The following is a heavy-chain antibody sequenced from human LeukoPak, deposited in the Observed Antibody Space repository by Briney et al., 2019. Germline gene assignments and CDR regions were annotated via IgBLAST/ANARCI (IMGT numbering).Heavy chain of an antibody. CDR3: ARDQWFSSNQRGFDP. J-gene: IGHJ5*02. Sequence: GGSLRLSCAASGFNFSDYAMAWVRQAPGXGLEWVSTISGGGGRTFSANSVKGRFTVSRDNSETTLFLKMSSLRVEDTAVYFCARDQWFSSNQRGFDPWGQGILVTVSS. V-gene: IGHV3-23*01. D-gene: IGHD2-2*01. CDR1: GFNFSDYA. CDR2: ISGGGGRT.